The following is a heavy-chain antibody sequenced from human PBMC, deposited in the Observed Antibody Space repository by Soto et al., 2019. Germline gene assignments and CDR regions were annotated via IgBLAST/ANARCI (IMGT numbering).Heavy chain of an antibody. CDR2: INPNSGDT. Sequence: QVQLVQSGAEVKKPGASVKVSCKASGYTFTGLYMHWVRQAPGQGLEWMGWINPNSGDTEYAQNFQGWVTMTRDTSINTAYMELNRLKFDDTAVYYCASGGSTVTREFDYWGQGTLVSVSS. D-gene: IGHD4-17*01. CDR3: ASGGSTVTREFDY. CDR1: GYTFTGLY. J-gene: IGHJ4*02. V-gene: IGHV1-2*04.